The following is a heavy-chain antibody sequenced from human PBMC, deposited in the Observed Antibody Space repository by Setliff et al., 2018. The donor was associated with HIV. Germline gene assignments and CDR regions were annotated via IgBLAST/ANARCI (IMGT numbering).Heavy chain of an antibody. CDR3: ARQRDFDWLLQNYYYMDV. Sequence: SETLSLTCTVSGASIVTTDHYWGWVRQAPGKGLEWVGSAYYGADRYYNPSLKSRVTISVDTSKSQFSLRLSSVTAADTAVYYCARQRDFDWLLQNYYYMDVWGKGATVTVSS. V-gene: IGHV4-39*01. D-gene: IGHD3-9*01. CDR1: GASIVTTDHY. J-gene: IGHJ6*03. CDR2: AYYGADR.